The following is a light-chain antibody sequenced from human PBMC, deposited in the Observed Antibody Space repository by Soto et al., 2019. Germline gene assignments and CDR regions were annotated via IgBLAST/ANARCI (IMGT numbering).Light chain of an antibody. J-gene: IGKJ4*01. CDR1: QSVRSS. CDR3: QQYNNWPLT. Sequence: EKVMTQSPATLSVSPGEGATLSCRASQSVRSSLAWYQQKPGQAPRLLIYDASTRATGIPARFSGSGSGTDFSLTISSLQPEDFAVYYCQQYNNWPLTFGGETRVEIK. CDR2: DAS. V-gene: IGKV3-15*01.